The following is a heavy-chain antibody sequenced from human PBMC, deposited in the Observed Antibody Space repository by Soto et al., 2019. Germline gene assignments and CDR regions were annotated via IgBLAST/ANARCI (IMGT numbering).Heavy chain of an antibody. Sequence: PGGSLRLTCAASGFTFSDYYISWICQAPGKGLERVSYISSSSSYTNYADSVKGRFTVSRDNAKISLYLQMNSLRAEDTAVYYCASHYSSSTEYYYYYGMDVWGQGTTVTVSS. CDR2: ISSSSSYT. D-gene: IGHD6-6*01. J-gene: IGHJ6*02. CDR1: GFTFSDYY. CDR3: ASHYSSSTEYYYYYGMDV. V-gene: IGHV3-11*06.